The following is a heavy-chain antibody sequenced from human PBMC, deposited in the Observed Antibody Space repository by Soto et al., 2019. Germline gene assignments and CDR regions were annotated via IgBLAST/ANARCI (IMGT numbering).Heavy chain of an antibody. CDR3: TTDMVSGSYYAFDI. CDR1: GFTFSNAW. V-gene: IGHV3-15*01. CDR2: IKSKTDGGTT. D-gene: IGHD1-26*01. J-gene: IGHJ3*02. Sequence: GGSLRLSCAASGFTFSNAWMSWVRQAPGKGLEWVGRIKSKTDGGTTDYAAPVKGRFTISRDDSKNTLYLQMNSLKTEDTAVYYCTTDMVSGSYYAFDIWGQGTMVTVSS.